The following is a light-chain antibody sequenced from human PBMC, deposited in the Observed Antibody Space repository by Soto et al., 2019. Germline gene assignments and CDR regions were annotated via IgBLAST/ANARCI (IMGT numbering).Light chain of an antibody. CDR1: QSVTSSY. V-gene: IGKV3-20*01. CDR3: QQYGRSPPMT. Sequence: EIVLTQSPDTLSLSPGERATLSCRASQSVTSSYLAWYQQKPGQAPRLLIYGASSRAAGIPDRFSGSGSGTHFTLTISRLEPEDFAVYYCQQYGRSPPMTFGQGTKVEI. CDR2: GAS. J-gene: IGKJ1*01.